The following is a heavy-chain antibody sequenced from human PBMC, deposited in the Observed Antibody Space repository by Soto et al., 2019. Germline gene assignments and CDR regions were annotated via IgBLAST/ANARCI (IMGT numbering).Heavy chain of an antibody. V-gene: IGHV3-23*01. CDR1: GFTFSSYA. CDR3: AKHSYYDFWTPGYYYYYYYMDV. J-gene: IGHJ6*03. Sequence: GGSLRLSCAASGFTFSSYAMSWVRQAPGKGLEWVSAISGSGGSTYYADSVKGRFTISRDNSKNTLYLQMNSLRAEDTAVYYCAKHSYYDFWTPGYYYYYYYMDVWGKGTTVTVSS. D-gene: IGHD3-3*01. CDR2: ISGSGGST.